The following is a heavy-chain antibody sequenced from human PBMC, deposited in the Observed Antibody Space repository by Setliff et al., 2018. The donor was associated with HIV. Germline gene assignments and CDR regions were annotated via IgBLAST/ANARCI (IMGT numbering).Heavy chain of an antibody. CDR1: GDSTSSYY. CDR3: ARGGFKWSGSYADY. J-gene: IGHJ4*02. Sequence: SETLSLTCPVSGDSTSSYYWSWIRQPPGKGWEWSGYIYTTGSTHYNPSLKSRFTISVDTAKNQFSLNLTSVTAADTAVYYCARGGFKWSGSYADYWGQGTLVTVSS. V-gene: IGHV4-4*08. CDR2: IYTTGST. D-gene: IGHD1-26*01.